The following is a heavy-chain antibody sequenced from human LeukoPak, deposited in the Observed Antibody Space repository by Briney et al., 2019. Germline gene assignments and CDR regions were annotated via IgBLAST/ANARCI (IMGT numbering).Heavy chain of an antibody. CDR3: ARGYSSSWYVRYFDY. Sequence: GSLRLSCAASGFTFTNYWMTWVRQAPGKGLEWIGEINHSGSTNYNPSLKSRVTISVDTSKNQFSLKLSSVTAADTAVYYCARGYSSSWYVRYFDYWGQGTLVTVSS. J-gene: IGHJ4*02. D-gene: IGHD6-13*01. CDR1: GFTFTNYW. V-gene: IGHV4-34*01. CDR2: INHSGST.